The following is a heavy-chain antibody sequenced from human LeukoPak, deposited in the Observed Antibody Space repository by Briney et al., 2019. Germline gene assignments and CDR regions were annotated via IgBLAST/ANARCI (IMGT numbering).Heavy chain of an antibody. CDR2: ILYDGSNK. CDR1: GFTFSSYA. CDR3: ARDQLAYSGYDTLFDY. D-gene: IGHD5-12*01. Sequence: GGSLRLSCAASGFTFSSYAMHWVRQAPGKGLEWVAVILYDGSNKYYADSVKGRFTISRDNSKNTLYLQLNSLRPEDTAVYYCARDQLAYSGYDTLFDYWGQGSLVTVSS. J-gene: IGHJ4*02. V-gene: IGHV3-30*04.